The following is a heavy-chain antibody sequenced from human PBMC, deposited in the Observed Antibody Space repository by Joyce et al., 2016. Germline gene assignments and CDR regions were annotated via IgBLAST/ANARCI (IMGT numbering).Heavy chain of an antibody. Sequence: QVTLRESGPALAKPTQTLTLTCTFSGFSLSSSGICVSWIRQPPGKALEWLAVIDWDGDKQYNTSLKTRLTISRDTSKDQVVLTVTNLDPVDTATYYCARSQGGAPWYFDYWGQGIVVTVSS. CDR2: IDWDGDK. CDR3: ARSQGGAPWYFDY. V-gene: IGHV2-70*01. D-gene: IGHD3-16*01. J-gene: IGHJ4*02. CDR1: GFSLSSSGIC.